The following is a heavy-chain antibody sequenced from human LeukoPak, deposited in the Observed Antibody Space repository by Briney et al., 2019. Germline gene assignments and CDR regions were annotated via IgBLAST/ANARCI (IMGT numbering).Heavy chain of an antibody. V-gene: IGHV3-21*01. D-gene: IGHD3-16*01. J-gene: IGHJ3*02. Sequence: KTGGSLRLSCAASGFTFSSYSMNWVRQAPGKGLEWVSSISSVSNSYIDYADSVKGRFTISRDNSKNTLYLQMNSLRAEDTAVYYCAKEVRGDAFDIWGQGTMVTVSS. CDR2: ISSVSNSYI. CDR3: AKEVRGDAFDI. CDR1: GFTFSSYS.